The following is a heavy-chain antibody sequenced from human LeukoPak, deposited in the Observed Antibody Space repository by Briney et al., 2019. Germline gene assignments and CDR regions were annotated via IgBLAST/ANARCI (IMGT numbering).Heavy chain of an antibody. CDR2: ISSSSSYI. Sequence: SGGSLRISCAASGFTFSSYNMNWVRQAPGKGLEWVSSISSSSSYIYYADSVKGRFTISRGNAKNSLYLQMNSLRAEDTAVYYCARPYYDILTGYYMPPFDYWGQGTLVTVSS. CDR1: GFTFSSYN. CDR3: ARPYYDILTGYYMPPFDY. D-gene: IGHD3-9*01. J-gene: IGHJ4*02. V-gene: IGHV3-21*01.